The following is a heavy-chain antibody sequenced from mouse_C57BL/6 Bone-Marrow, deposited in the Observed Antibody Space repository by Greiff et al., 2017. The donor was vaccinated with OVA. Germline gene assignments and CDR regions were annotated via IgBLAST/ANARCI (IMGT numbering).Heavy chain of an antibody. Sequence: VQLQQSGAELVKPGASVKISCKASGYAFSSYWMNWVKQRPGKGLEWIGQIYPGDGDTNYNGKFKGKATLTADKSSSTAYMQLSSLTSEDSAVYFCARERSTVVATGDWYFDVWGTGTTVTVSS. D-gene: IGHD1-1*01. V-gene: IGHV1-80*01. CDR3: ARERSTVVATGDWYFDV. J-gene: IGHJ1*03. CDR2: IYPGDGDT. CDR1: GYAFSSYW.